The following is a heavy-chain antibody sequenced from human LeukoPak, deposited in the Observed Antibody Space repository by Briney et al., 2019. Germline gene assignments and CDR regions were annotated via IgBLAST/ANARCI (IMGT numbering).Heavy chain of an antibody. CDR3: AREASGNYHVLDS. CDR2: ITNNGRST. Sequence: GGSLRLSCEASGFSFSNYFMSWIRQAPGKGLEWVSYITNNGRSTNHADAVKGRFTISRDNAKKSVYLDMTDLRVEDTAVYYCAREASGNYHVLDSWGQGTLVTVSS. CDR1: GFSFSNYF. D-gene: IGHD1-26*01. V-gene: IGHV3-11*04. J-gene: IGHJ4*02.